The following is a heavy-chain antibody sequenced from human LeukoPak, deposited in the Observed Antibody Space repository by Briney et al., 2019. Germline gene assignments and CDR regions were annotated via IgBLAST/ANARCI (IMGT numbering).Heavy chain of an antibody. CDR1: GFTFSSYA. CDR3: AKVFTMIVVVNDDAFDI. J-gene: IGHJ3*02. CDR2: ISGSGGST. D-gene: IGHD3-22*01. V-gene: IGHV3-23*01. Sequence: QPGGSLRLSCAASGFTFSSYAMSWVRQAPGKGLEWVSAISGSGGSTYYADSVKGRFTISRDNSKNTLYLQMNSLRAEDTAVYYCAKVFTMIVVVNDDAFDIWGQGTMVTVSS.